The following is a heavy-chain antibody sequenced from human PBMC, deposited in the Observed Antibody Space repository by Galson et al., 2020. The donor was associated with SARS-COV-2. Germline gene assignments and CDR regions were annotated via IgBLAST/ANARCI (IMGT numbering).Heavy chain of an antibody. J-gene: IGHJ6*02. D-gene: IGHD2-15*01. CDR2: STT. CDR3: ARDRGFCSGGNCYYYGMDV. Sequence: STTEYAASVKGRFTISRDDSKNLLYLEMNSLKTEDTAVYFCARDRGFCSGGNCYYYGMDVWGQGTTVTVSS. V-gene: IGHV3-72*01.